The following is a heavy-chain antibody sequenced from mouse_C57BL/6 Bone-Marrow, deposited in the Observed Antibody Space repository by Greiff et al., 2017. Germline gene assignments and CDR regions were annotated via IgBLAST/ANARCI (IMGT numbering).Heavy chain of an antibody. D-gene: IGHD2-5*01. J-gene: IGHJ3*01. CDR2: INPSSGYT. Sequence: QVQLKESGAELARPGASVKMSCKASGYTFTSYTMHWVKQRPGPGLEWIGYINPSSGYTKYNQKFKDKATLTADKSSSTAYMQLSSLTSEDSAVYYCARSLYSNYDWFAYWGQGTLVTVSA. CDR3: ARSLYSNYDWFAY. V-gene: IGHV1-4*01. CDR1: GYTFTSYT.